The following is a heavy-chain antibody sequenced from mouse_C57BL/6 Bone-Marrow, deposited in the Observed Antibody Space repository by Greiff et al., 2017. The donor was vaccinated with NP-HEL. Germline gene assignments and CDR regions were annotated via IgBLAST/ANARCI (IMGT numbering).Heavy chain of an antibody. CDR3: TGAY. V-gene: IGHV6-3*01. CDR2: IRMKSDNYAT. Sequence: DVMLVESGGGLVQPGGSMKLSCVASGFTFSNYWMNWVRQSPEKGLEWVAKIRMKSDNYATDYAESVKGRFTISRDDAKSSVYLQMNNLRAEDTGIYYCTGAYWGQGTLVTVSA. CDR1: GFTFSNYW. J-gene: IGHJ3*01.